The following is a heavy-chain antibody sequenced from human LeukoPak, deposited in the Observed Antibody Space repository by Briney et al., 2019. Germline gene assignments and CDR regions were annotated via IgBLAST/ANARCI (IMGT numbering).Heavy chain of an antibody. Sequence: GGSLRLSCAASGFTFSSYAMSWVRQAPGKGLEWVSAISGSGGSTYYADSVKGRFTISRDNSKNTLCLQMNSLRAEDTAVYYCAKDGSYSYGSTDYWGQGTLVTVSS. J-gene: IGHJ4*02. CDR1: GFTFSSYA. V-gene: IGHV3-23*01. D-gene: IGHD5-18*01. CDR2: ISGSGGST. CDR3: AKDGSYSYGSTDY.